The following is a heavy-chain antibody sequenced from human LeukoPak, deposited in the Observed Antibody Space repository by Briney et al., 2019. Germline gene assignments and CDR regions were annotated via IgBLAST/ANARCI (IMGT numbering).Heavy chain of an antibody. J-gene: IGHJ4*02. CDR2: ISYDGSNK. D-gene: IGHD3-16*01. V-gene: IGHV3-30-3*01. CDR1: GFTFSSYA. Sequence: GGSLLLSCAASGFTFSSYAMHWVRQAPGKGLEWVAVISYDGSNKYYADSVKGRFTISRDNSKNTLYLQMNSLRAEDTAVYYCAIGGRPIALQQPFDYWGQGTLVTVSS. CDR3: AIGGRPIALQQPFDY.